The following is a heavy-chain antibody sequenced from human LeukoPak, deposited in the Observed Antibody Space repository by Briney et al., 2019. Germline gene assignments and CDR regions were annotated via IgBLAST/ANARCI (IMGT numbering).Heavy chain of an antibody. V-gene: IGHV4-31*03. CDR2: IYYSGST. Sequence: SETLSLTCTVSGVSISSGGYYWGWIRQPPGKGLEWIVYIYYSGSTYYNPSLKSRVTISVDTSKNQFSLKLSSVTAADTAVYYCARVILVVAATQDWFDPWGQGTLVTVSS. J-gene: IGHJ5*02. D-gene: IGHD2-15*01. CDR1: GVSISSGGYY. CDR3: ARVILVVAATQDWFDP.